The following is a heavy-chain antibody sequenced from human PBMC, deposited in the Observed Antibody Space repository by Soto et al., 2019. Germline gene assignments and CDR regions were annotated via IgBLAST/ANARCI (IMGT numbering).Heavy chain of an antibody. D-gene: IGHD2-21*02. CDR2: IYYSGSS. Sequence: QVQLQESGPGLVKPSQTLSLTCTVSGGSISSGGYYWTWIRQHPGKGLEWIGYIYYSGSSNYKPSLKSRVTISVDTSKNQFSLKLSSVTAADTAVYYCARVCGGDCHYGMDVWGQGTTVTVSS. J-gene: IGHJ6*02. V-gene: IGHV4-31*03. CDR3: ARVCGGDCHYGMDV. CDR1: GGSISSGGYY.